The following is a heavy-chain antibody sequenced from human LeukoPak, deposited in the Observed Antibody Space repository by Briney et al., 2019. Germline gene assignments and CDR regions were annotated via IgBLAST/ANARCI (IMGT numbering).Heavy chain of an antibody. CDR2: IYYSGST. Sequence: SETLSLTCTVSGGSISSGDYYWNWIRQPPGKGLKWIGYIYYSGSTYYNPSLKSRVTISVDTSKNQFSLKLSSVTAADTAVYYCASYSIPRGYYYYYMDVWGKGTTVTVSS. CDR1: GGSISSGDYY. CDR3: ASYSIPRGYYYYYMDV. D-gene: IGHD4-11*01. V-gene: IGHV4-30-4*08. J-gene: IGHJ6*03.